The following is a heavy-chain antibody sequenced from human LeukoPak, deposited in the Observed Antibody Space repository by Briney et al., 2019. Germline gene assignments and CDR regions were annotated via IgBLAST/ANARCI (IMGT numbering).Heavy chain of an antibody. CDR2: INPSGGST. CDR1: GYTFTSYY. CDR3: AISYYYDSSGYAGLDY. J-gene: IGHJ4*02. D-gene: IGHD3-22*01. V-gene: IGHV1-46*01. Sequence: GASVKVSCKASGYTFTSYYMHWVRQAPGQGPEWMGIINPSGGSTSYAQKFQGRVTMTRDTSTSTVYMELSSLRSEDTAVYYCAISYYYDSSGYAGLDYWGQGTLVTVSS.